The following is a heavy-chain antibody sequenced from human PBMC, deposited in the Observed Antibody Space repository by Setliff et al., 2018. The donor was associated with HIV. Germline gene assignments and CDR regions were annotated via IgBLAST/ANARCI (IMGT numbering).Heavy chain of an antibody. CDR2: TSHSGKT. CDR1: GGPLSGHY. Sequence: SETLSLTCAVYGGPLSGHYWSWIRQPPGQGLEWIGETSHSGKTNYTPSLKSRVTISVDTSKNQFSLKLTSVTAADTAVYYCFLFYDDRSGFYWDWGQGTPVTVSS. J-gene: IGHJ4*02. D-gene: IGHD3-22*01. CDR3: FLFYDDRSGFYWD. V-gene: IGHV4-34*01.